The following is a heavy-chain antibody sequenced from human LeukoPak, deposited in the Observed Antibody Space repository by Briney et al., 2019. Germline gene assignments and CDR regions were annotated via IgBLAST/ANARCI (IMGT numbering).Heavy chain of an antibody. J-gene: IGHJ6*02. Sequence: GGSLRLSCAASGITFSNYAMSWVRQAPGKGLEWVSGISGSGGSTYYADSVKGRFTISRDNSKNTLYLQMNSLRAEDTAVYYCAKAERAYVYYYGSGSYGTDYYYYYGMDVWGQGTTVTVSS. D-gene: IGHD3-10*01. V-gene: IGHV3-23*01. CDR2: ISGSGGST. CDR3: AKAERAYVYYYGSGSYGTDYYYYYGMDV. CDR1: GITFSNYA.